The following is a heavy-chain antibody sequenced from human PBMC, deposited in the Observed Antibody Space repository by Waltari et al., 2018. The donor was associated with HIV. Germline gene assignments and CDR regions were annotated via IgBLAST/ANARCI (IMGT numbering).Heavy chain of an antibody. J-gene: IGHJ3*02. Sequence: EETLVQSGAEVKEPGESLMISCQSLGNNFAVYWVGWVLQMPGKGLEWMGVICPGDSDAVYSPSFQGRVIMSTDSSISTVYLQWSSLRASDTAMYYCARRKGDYRTAFDIWGQGTMVTASS. V-gene: IGHV5-51*01. CDR3: ARRKGDYRTAFDI. CDR1: GNNFAVYW. D-gene: IGHD4-17*01. CDR2: ICPGDSDA.